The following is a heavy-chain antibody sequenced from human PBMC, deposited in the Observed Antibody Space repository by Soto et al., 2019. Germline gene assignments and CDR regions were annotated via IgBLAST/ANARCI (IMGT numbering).Heavy chain of an antibody. J-gene: IGHJ5*02. D-gene: IGHD2-21*02. Sequence: TSETLSLTCGVSGGTVASSHWWSWVRQSPGRGLEWIGNVYHTGDTNFNPSLQSRVTFSVDKSNNQFSLRLTSVTAADTAVYFCAREIVTAGGNNYFDPWGHGTLVTVSS. CDR1: GGTVASSHW. CDR3: AREIVTAGGNNYFDP. CDR2: VYHTGDT. V-gene: IGHV4-4*02.